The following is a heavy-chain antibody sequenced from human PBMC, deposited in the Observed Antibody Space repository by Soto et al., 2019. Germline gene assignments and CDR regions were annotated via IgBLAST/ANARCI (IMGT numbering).Heavy chain of an antibody. J-gene: IGHJ4*02. CDR2: IKSETDGETT. V-gene: IGHV3-15*01. Sequence: VQFVESGGGFVKPGGSLRVSCAASGFAFSNAWMSWVRQAPGKGLEWVGRIKSETDGETTDYVAPVKGRFTISRDDSKNTLYLQMNSLKIEDTAVYYCTTDLNGGFDYWGRGTLVTVSS. D-gene: IGHD2-8*01. CDR3: TTDLNGGFDY. CDR1: GFAFSNAW.